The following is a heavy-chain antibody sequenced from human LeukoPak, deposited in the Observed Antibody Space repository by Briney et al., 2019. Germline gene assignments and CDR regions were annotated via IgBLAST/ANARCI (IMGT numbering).Heavy chain of an antibody. CDR3: ARDLQYYDFWSGAHHPYYFDY. J-gene: IGHJ4*02. D-gene: IGHD3-3*01. Sequence: GGSLRLSCAAPGFSFSSYAMSWVRQAPGKGLEWVANIKQDGSEKYYVDSVKGRFTISRDNAKNSLYLQMNSLRAEDTAVYYCARDLQYYDFWSGAHHPYYFDYWGQGTLVTVSS. CDR2: IKQDGSEK. CDR1: GFSFSSYA. V-gene: IGHV3-7*01.